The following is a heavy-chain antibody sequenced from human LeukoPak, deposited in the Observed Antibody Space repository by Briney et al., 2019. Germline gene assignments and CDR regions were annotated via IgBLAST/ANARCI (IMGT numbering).Heavy chain of an antibody. V-gene: IGHV3-23*01. Sequence: GGSLRLSCAASGFTFSSYAMSWVRQAPGKGLEWVSAISGSGGSTYYADSVKGRFTISRDDSKSTLFLQMNSLRAEDTAVYYCAKAFFSGSGGNHKHFDSWGQGTLVTVSS. CDR2: ISGSGGST. D-gene: IGHD3-10*01. CDR1: GFTFSSYA. CDR3: AKAFFSGSGGNHKHFDS. J-gene: IGHJ4*02.